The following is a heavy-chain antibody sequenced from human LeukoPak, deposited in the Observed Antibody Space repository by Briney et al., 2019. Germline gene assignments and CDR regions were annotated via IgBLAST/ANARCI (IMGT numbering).Heavy chain of an antibody. J-gene: IGHJ6*02. Sequence: GASVKVSCKASGGTFSSYAISWVRQAPGQGLEWMGGIIPIFGTVNYTQKFQGRVTITADESTSTAYMELSSLRSEDTAVYYCARGVYGGNSYYYYYGMDVWGQGTTVTVSS. CDR3: ARGVYGGNSYYYYYGMDV. D-gene: IGHD4-23*01. CDR2: IIPIFGTV. CDR1: GGTFSSYA. V-gene: IGHV1-69*13.